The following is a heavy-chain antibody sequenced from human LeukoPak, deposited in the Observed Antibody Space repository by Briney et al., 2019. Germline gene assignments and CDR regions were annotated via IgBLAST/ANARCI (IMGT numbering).Heavy chain of an antibody. CDR3: ARGGGLDV. V-gene: IGHV3-7*03. J-gene: IGHJ6*02. D-gene: IGHD3-16*01. CDR2: INHNGNVN. Sequence: GGSLRLSCAASGFIFSNYAMHWVRQAPGKGLEWVASINHNGNVNYYVDSVKGRFTISRDNAKNSLYLQMSNLRAEDTAVYFCARGGGLDVWGQGATVTVSS. CDR1: GFIFSNYA.